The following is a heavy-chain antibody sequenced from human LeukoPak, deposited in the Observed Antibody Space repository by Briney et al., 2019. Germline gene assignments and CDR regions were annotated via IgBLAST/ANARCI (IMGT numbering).Heavy chain of an antibody. CDR2: MNPNSGNT. CDR3: ARGDYGDHGRSGWFDP. Sequence: ASVKVSCKGSGCTGTRYDINWVRQATGQGLEWMGWMNPNSGNTGYAQKFQGRVTMTRNTSISTAYMELSSLRSEDTAVYYCARGDYGDHGRSGWFDPWGQGTLVTVSS. V-gene: IGHV1-8*01. J-gene: IGHJ5*02. D-gene: IGHD4-17*01. CDR1: GCTGTRYD.